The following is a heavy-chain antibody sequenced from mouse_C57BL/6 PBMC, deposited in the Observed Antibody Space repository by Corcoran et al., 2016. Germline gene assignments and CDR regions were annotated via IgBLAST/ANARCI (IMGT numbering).Heavy chain of an antibody. D-gene: IGHD2-2*01. V-gene: IGHV3-6*01. CDR3: ARDLDGYDFDY. CDR2: ISYDGSN. Sequence: DVQLQESGPGLVKPSQSLSLTCSVTGYSITSGYYWNWIRQFPGNKLEWMGYISYDGSNNYNPSLKNRISITRDTSKNQFFLKLNSVTTEDTATYYCARDLDGYDFDYWGQGTTLTVSS. J-gene: IGHJ2*01. CDR1: GYSITSGYY.